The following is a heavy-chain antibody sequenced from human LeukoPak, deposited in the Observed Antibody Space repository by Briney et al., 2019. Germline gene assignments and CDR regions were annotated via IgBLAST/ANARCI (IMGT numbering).Heavy chain of an antibody. J-gene: IGHJ4*02. Sequence: ASVKVSCKASGYTFTGYYMHWVRQAPGQGLEWMGWINPNSGGTNYAQKFQGRVTMTRDTSISTAYMELSRLRSDDTAVYYCARDVAYCSSTSCSGPRYYFDYWGQGTLVTVSS. CDR2: INPNSGGT. CDR1: GYTFTGYY. V-gene: IGHV1-2*02. CDR3: ARDVAYCSSTSCSGPRYYFDY. D-gene: IGHD2-2*01.